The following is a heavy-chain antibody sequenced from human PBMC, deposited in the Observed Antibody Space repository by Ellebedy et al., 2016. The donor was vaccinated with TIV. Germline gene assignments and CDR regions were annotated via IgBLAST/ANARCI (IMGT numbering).Heavy chain of an antibody. V-gene: IGHV4-34*01. J-gene: IGHJ6*02. CDR1: GGSFSGYY. CDR2: INHSGIT. CDR3: ARGRRSHYGMDV. Sequence: MPSEILSLTCAVYGGSFSGYYWSWIRQPPGKGLEWIGEINHSGITNYNPSLKSRVTISVDTSKNQFSLKLSSVTAADTAVYYCARGRRSHYGMDVWGQGTTVTVSS.